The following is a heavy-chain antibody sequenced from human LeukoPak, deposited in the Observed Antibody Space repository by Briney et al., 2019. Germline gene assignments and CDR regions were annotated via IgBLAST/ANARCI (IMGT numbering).Heavy chain of an antibody. CDR3: ARAVDTAMAPDDAFDI. J-gene: IGHJ3*02. CDR1: GYTFTGYY. D-gene: IGHD5-18*01. CDR2: INPNSGGT. V-gene: IGHV1-2*04. Sequence: ASVKVSCKASGYTFTGYYMHWVRQAPGQGLEWMGWINPNSGGTNYAQKFQGWVTMTRDTSISTACMELSRLRSDDTAVYYCARAVDTAMAPDDAFDIWGQGTMVTVSS.